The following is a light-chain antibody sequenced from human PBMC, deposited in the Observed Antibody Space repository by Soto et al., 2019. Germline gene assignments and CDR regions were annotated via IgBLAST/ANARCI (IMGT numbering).Light chain of an antibody. CDR1: QSVGIY. CDR3: QQYNTYS. Sequence: NFLTQSPATLSLSPGERATLSCRASQSVGIYLAWYQQKPGQAPRLLIYDAFQRATGIPARFSGSGSGTDFTLTISSLEPEDFATYYCQQYNTYSFGQGTKLEIK. J-gene: IGKJ2*01. V-gene: IGKV3-11*01. CDR2: DAF.